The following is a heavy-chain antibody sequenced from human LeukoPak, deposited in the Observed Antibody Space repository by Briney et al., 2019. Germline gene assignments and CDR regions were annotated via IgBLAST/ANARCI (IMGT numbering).Heavy chain of an antibody. V-gene: IGHV1-46*01. J-gene: IGHJ6*02. Sequence: ASVKVSCKASGYTFTSYYMHWVRQAPGQGLEWMGIINPSGGSTSYAQKFQGRVTMTRDMSTSTVYMELSSLRSEDTAVYYCARDRVVGTLIRFLGRGMDVWGQGTTVTVSS. CDR3: ARDRVVGTLIRFLGRGMDV. CDR1: GYTFTSYY. CDR2: INPSGGST. D-gene: IGHD3-3*01.